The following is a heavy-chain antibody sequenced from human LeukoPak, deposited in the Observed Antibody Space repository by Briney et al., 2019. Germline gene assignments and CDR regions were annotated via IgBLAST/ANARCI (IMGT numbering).Heavy chain of an antibody. CDR1: GGTFSSYA. CDR3: ARPFTVAATKSDDYGDYLSGIPWGD. D-gene: IGHD4-17*01. V-gene: IGHV1-69*01. CDR2: IIPIFGTA. Sequence: SVKVSCKASGGTFSSYAISWVRQAPGQGLEWMGGIIPIFGTANYAQKFQGRVTITADESTSTAYMELSSLRSEDTAVYYCARPFTVAATKSDDYGDYLSGIPWGDWGQGTLVTVSS. J-gene: IGHJ4*02.